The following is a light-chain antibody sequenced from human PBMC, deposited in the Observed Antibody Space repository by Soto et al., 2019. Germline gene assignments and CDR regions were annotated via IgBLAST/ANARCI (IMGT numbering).Light chain of an antibody. CDR1: QSVITN. V-gene: IGKV3-15*01. CDR3: QQYTNGPPLT. CDR2: DAS. Sequence: DIEMTQSPVSLSVSLGERATLSCKASQSVITNLAWYQQKPGQAPRLLIYDASTMAPGTPPRFSGSGSGTEVTLTISSLQSEDDAAYYCQQYTNGPPLTFGAGTKLELK. J-gene: IGKJ4*01.